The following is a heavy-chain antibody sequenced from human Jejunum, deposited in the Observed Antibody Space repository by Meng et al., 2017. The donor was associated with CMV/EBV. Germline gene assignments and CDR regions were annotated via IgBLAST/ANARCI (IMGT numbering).Heavy chain of an antibody. D-gene: IGHD7-27*01. CDR3: AHYSGARPRY. Sequence: CSFSGFSLTTNGVGVSWIRQPPGKALEWLALIYGDDDKRYRPSLKTRLTISKDTSGNQVALTMTNMDPVDTATYFCAHYSGARPRYWGQGVLVTVSS. CDR1: GFSLTTNGVG. V-gene: IGHV2-5*02. CDR2: IYGDDDK. J-gene: IGHJ4*02.